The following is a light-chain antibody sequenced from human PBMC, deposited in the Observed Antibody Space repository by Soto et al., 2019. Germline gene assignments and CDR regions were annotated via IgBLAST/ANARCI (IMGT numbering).Light chain of an antibody. V-gene: IGLV2-14*01. CDR2: DVS. CDR1: SSDVGGYNY. CDR3: SSYTSSSTQV. Sequence: QSALTQPASVSGSPGQSSTLSCTGTSSDVGGYNYVSWDQQHPGKAPKRMIYDVSNRPSGVSNRFSGSKSGNTASLTISRLQAEYEDNYYCSSYTSSSTQVFGGGTKVTVL. J-gene: IGLJ2*01.